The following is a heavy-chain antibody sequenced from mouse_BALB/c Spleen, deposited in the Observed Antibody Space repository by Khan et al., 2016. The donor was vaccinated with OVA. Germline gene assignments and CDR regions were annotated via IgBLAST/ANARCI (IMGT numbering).Heavy chain of an antibody. Sequence: QVQLQQSGPGLVAPSQSLSITCTVTGFSLTSYAIHWIRQPPGKGLEWLGVIWAGGSTNYNSALMSRLSISKDNYKSQVFLKMNSLQTHDNAIYYCARNREPDYFDYWGQGTTLTVSS. V-gene: IGHV2-9*02. CDR3: ARNREPDYFDY. CDR1: GFSLTSYA. J-gene: IGHJ2*01. CDR2: IWAGGST.